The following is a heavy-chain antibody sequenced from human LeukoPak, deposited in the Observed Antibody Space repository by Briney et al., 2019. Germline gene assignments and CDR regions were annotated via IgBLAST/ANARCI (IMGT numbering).Heavy chain of an antibody. CDR1: GGTFSSYA. J-gene: IGHJ4*02. V-gene: IGHV1-69*13. CDR2: IIPIFGTA. Sequence: ASVKVSCKASGGTFSSYAISWVRQAPGQGLEWMGGIIPIFGTANYAQKFQGRVTITADESTSTAYMELSSLRSEDTAVYYCARSGTYCGGDCYQLDYWGQGTLVTVSS. CDR3: ARSGTYCGGDCYQLDY. D-gene: IGHD2-21*01.